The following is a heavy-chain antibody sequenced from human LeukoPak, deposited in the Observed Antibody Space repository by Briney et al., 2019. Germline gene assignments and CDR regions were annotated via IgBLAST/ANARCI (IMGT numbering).Heavy chain of an antibody. J-gene: IGHJ4*02. Sequence: SETLSLTCTVSGDYISSHYWSWTRQPPGEGLEWIGYISNSGSTTYNPSLKSRVTISLDTSKNQFSLKLGSVTAADTAVYYCARGHYDLNCWGQGTLVTVSS. CDR1: GDYISSHY. CDR2: ISNSGST. CDR3: ARGHYDLNC. D-gene: IGHD3-3*01. V-gene: IGHV4-59*11.